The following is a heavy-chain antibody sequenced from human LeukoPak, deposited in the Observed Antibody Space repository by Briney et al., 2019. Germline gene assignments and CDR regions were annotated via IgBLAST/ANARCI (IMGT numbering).Heavy chain of an antibody. Sequence: PSETLSLTCTVSGGSISSYYWSWIRQPPGKGLEWIGYIYYSGGTYYSPSLKSRVTISVDTSKNQFSLKLSSVTAADTAVYYCARGEYSSSSSSDYFDYWGQGTLVTVSS. CDR3: ARGEYSSSSSSDYFDY. CDR1: GGSISSYY. CDR2: IYYSGGT. D-gene: IGHD6-6*01. V-gene: IGHV4-59*08. J-gene: IGHJ4*02.